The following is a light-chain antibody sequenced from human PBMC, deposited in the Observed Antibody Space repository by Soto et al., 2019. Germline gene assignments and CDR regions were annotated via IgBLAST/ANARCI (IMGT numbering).Light chain of an antibody. Sequence: QSVLTQPPSASGSPGQSVTISCTGTSSDVGAYKYVSWYQQYPGKAPKLMIYEVSKRPSGVPDRFSGSKSGNTASLTVSGLQAEDDADYYCTSYAGSNIWVFGGGTKLTVL. V-gene: IGLV2-8*01. CDR3: TSYAGSNIWV. CDR1: SSDVGAYKY. J-gene: IGLJ3*02. CDR2: EVS.